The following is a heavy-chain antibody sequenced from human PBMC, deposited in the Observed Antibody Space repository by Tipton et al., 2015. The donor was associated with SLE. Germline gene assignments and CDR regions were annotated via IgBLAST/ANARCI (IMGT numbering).Heavy chain of an antibody. CDR1: GYPFTTYE. Sequence: QSGAEVKKPGASVKVSCKASGYPFTTYEIIWVRQATGQGLEWMGWMNPNSDHTGYAQQFQGSVTITRNTSISTAYMELSSLRSEDTAVYYCAKSVSFFSSGNFDYWGQGTLVTVSS. CDR2: MNPNSDHT. CDR3: AKSVSFFSSGNFDY. V-gene: IGHV1-8*01. D-gene: IGHD2/OR15-2a*01. J-gene: IGHJ4*02.